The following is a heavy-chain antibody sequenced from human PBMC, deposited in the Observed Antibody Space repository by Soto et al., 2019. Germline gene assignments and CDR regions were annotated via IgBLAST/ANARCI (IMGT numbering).Heavy chain of an antibody. Sequence: EVQLVESGGGLVQPGGSLRLSCAASGFTFSSYCMNWVRQAPGKGLEWVSYISYSGSTIYYADSVRGRFTISRDNAKNXLXXQMNRLTDEDTAVYYCARDNYYDILAGYRDYGMDVWGQGTTVTVSS. V-gene: IGHV3-48*02. CDR3: ARDNYYDILAGYRDYGMDV. CDR1: GFTFSSYC. D-gene: IGHD3-9*01. J-gene: IGHJ6*02. CDR2: ISYSGSTI.